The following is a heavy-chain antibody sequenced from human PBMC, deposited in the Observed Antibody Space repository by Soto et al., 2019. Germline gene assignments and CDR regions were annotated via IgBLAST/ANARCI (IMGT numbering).Heavy chain of an antibody. Sequence: KASCKASGYNFTSYGISWVRQAPGQGLEWMGWISAYNGNTNYAQKLQGRVTMTTDTSTSTAYMELRRLRSDDTAVYYCARDNDVGWCGYYHYYVLDVCGQGSTVTGSS. CDR3: ARDNDVGWCGYYHYYVLDV. CDR2: ISAYNGNT. CDR1: GYNFTSYG. V-gene: IGHV1-18*04. J-gene: IGHJ6*02. D-gene: IGHD3-3*01.